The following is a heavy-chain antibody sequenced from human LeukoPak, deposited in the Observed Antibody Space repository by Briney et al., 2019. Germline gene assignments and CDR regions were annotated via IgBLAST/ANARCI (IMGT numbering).Heavy chain of an antibody. V-gene: IGHV3-74*01. J-gene: IGHJ6*03. CDR3: AKSRNWNYYYYMDV. Sequence: GGSLRLSCAASGFTFSSYWMHWVRQAPGKGLVWVSRINSDGSSTSYADSVKGRFTTSRDNSKNTLYLQMNSLRAEDTAVYYCAKSRNWNYYYYMDVWGKGTTVTVSS. CDR2: INSDGSST. CDR1: GFTFSSYW. D-gene: IGHD1-1*01.